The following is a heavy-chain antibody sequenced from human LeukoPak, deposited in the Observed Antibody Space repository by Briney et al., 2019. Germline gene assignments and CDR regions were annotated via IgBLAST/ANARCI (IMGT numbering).Heavy chain of an antibody. J-gene: IGHJ4*02. CDR3: AKGVRYSGSYYYFDY. CDR1: GFTFSSYA. CDR2: ISGSGGST. V-gene: IGHV3-23*01. D-gene: IGHD1-26*01. Sequence: GGSLRLSCAASGFTFSSYAMSWVRQAPGKGLEWVSAISGSGGSTYYADSVKGRFTISRDNSKNTLYLQMNSLRAEDTAVYYCAKGVRYSGSYYYFDYRGQGTLVTVSS.